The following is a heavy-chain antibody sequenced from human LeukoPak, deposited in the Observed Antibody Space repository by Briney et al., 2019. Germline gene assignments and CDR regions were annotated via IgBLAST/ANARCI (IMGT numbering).Heavy chain of an antibody. Sequence: SETLSLTCTVSGGSISGYYWSWIRQPPGKGLEWIGYIYYSGGTNYNLSLKSRVTISLDTSKNQFSLKLRSVTAADTAVYFCARTLYSSSSENYFDYWGQGTLATVSS. CDR2: IYYSGGT. CDR3: ARTLYSSSSENYFDY. D-gene: IGHD6-6*01. CDR1: GGSISGYY. J-gene: IGHJ4*02. V-gene: IGHV4-59*01.